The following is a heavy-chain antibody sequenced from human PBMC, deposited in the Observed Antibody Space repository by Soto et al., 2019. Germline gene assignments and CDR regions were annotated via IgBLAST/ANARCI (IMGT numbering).Heavy chain of an antibody. CDR1: GGTFSSYA. D-gene: IGHD4-17*01. J-gene: IGHJ4*02. V-gene: IGHV1-69*13. CDR2: IIPIFGTA. Sequence: GASVKVSCKASGGTFSSYAISWVRQAPGQGLEWMGGIIPIFGTANYAQKFQGRVTITADESTSTAYMELSSLRSEDTAVYYCARDHDYGDYFDYWGQGTLVTVSS. CDR3: ARDHDYGDYFDY.